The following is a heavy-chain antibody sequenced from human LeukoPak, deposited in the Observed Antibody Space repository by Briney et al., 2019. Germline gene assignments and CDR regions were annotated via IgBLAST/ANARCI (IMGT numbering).Heavy chain of an antibody. J-gene: IGHJ5*02. CDR2: IYYSGST. CDR1: GGSISSYY. CDR3: ARGDMAVARLDP. D-gene: IGHD6-19*01. Sequence: PSETLSLTCTVSGGSISSYYWSWIRQPPGKGLEWIGYIYYSGSTNYNPSLKSRVTISVDTSKNQFSLKLSSVTAADTAVYYCARGDMAVARLDPWGQGTLVTVSS. V-gene: IGHV4-59*01.